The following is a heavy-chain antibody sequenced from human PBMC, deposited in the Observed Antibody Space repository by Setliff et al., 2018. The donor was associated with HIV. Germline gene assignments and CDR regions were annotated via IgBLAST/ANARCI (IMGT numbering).Heavy chain of an antibody. CDR2: INMYTANP. CDR3: ARDWRSGYDLNFDY. CDR1: GYTFTTYA. Sequence: ASVKVSCKASGYTFTTYAINWVRQAPGQGLEWMGWINMYTANPSYAQGFTGRFVFSLDTSVSTAYLQISSLEAEDTAIYYCARDWRSGYDLNFDYWGQGTLVTVSS. J-gene: IGHJ4*02. V-gene: IGHV7-4-1*02. D-gene: IGHD5-12*01.